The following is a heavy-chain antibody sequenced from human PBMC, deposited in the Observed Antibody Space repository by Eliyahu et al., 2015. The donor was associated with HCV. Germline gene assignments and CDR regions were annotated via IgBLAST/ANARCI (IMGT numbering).Heavy chain of an antibody. Sequence: EVQLVESGGGLVKPGGSLRLSCAASGFXFINAXMTWVRQAPGKGLEWVGRIKSKSDGERTDYGAPVKGRFTFSRDDSKSTLYLQMNSLKNEDTAVYYCTTNIAAADSLSDYWGQGTLVTVSS. J-gene: IGHJ4*02. CDR2: IKSKSDGERT. CDR3: TTNIAAADSLSDY. CDR1: GFXFINAX. V-gene: IGHV3-15*01. D-gene: IGHD6-13*01.